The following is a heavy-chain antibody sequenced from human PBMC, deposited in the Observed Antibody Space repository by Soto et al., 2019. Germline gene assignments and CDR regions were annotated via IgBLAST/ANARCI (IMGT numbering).Heavy chain of an antibody. CDR3: ASDGSGRGYFXSGMDL. Sequence: GGSLRLSCADSAVTFVSHAMHWVRQVPGKGLEWVTTISYDGSDKYYADSVKGRFTISRENPETTLYLELNRLRPEDTAVYYCASDGSGRGYFXSGMDLWGKCSTVTVSS. CDR2: ISYDGSDK. D-gene: IGHD3-10*01. CDR1: AVTFVSHA. V-gene: IGHV3-30*03. J-gene: IGHJ6*04.